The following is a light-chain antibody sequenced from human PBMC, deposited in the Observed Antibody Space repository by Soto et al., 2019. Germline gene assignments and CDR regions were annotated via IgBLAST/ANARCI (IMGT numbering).Light chain of an antibody. V-gene: IGKV3-15*01. J-gene: IGKJ1*01. CDR3: QQYNNWPWT. CDR1: QSINSN. CDR2: GAS. Sequence: EVLMTQSPATLSVSPGDRATLSCRASQSINSNLAWYQQQPGQAPRLLIYGASTRATAVPDRFSGSGSGTDFTLTISSLQSEDFAVYYCQQYNNWPWTFGQGTKVDIK.